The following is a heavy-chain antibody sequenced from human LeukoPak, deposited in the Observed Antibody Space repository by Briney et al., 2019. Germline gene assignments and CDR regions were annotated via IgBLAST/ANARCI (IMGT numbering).Heavy chain of an antibody. Sequence: PSETLSLTCTVSGYSISSGYYWGWIRQPPGKGLEWIGSIYHSGSTYYNPSLKSRVTISVDTSKNQFSLKLSSVTAADTAVYYCARKDTAMVMNAFDIWGQGTMVTISS. CDR1: GYSISSGYY. V-gene: IGHV4-38-2*02. CDR3: ARKDTAMVMNAFDI. CDR2: IYHSGST. D-gene: IGHD5-18*01. J-gene: IGHJ3*02.